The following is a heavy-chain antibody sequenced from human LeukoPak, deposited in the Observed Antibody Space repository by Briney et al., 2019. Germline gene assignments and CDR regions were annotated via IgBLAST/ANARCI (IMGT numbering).Heavy chain of an antibody. CDR2: IDPYGSQR. CDR1: GFTFRGYW. Sequence: GGSLRLSCVASGFTFRGYWMTWVRQAPGKGLEWVANIDPYGSQRNYLDSVKGRFTISTDNAENSLYLQMNNLRAEDTAVYYCARDRRGYDASGHYYRHFDFWGQGTLVSVSS. D-gene: IGHD3-22*01. V-gene: IGHV3-7*01. J-gene: IGHJ4*02. CDR3: ARDRRGYDASGHYYRHFDF.